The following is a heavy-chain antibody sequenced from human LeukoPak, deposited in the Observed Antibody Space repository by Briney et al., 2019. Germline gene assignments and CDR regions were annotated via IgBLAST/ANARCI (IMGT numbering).Heavy chain of an antibody. J-gene: IGHJ5*02. CDR2: ISGSGGST. Sequence: GGSLRLSCAASGFTFSSYAMSWVRQAPGKGLEWVSAISGSGGSTYYADSVKGRFTISRDNSKNTLYLQMNSLRAEDTAVYYCAKDNLHYDFWSGYYEGGNWFDPWGQGTLVTVSS. V-gene: IGHV3-23*01. CDR3: AKDNLHYDFWSGYYEGGNWFDP. D-gene: IGHD3-3*01. CDR1: GFTFSSYA.